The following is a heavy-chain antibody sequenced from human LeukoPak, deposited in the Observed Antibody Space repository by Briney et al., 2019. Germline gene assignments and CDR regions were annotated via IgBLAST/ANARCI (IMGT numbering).Heavy chain of an antibody. CDR3: ARRGPYYYEGYYFDY. D-gene: IGHD3-22*01. Sequence: SETLSLTCTVSGGSISSGGYYWSWIRQHPGEGLEWIGYIYNSGSPYYNPSLRSRVTMSVDPSKNQFSLKLTSVTAADTAVYYCARRGPYYYEGYYFDYWGQGTLVTVSS. CDR1: GGSISSGGYY. CDR2: IYNSGSP. V-gene: IGHV4-31*03. J-gene: IGHJ4*02.